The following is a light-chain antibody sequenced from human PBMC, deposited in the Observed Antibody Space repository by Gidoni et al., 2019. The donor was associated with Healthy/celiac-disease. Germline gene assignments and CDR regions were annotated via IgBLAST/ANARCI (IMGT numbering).Light chain of an antibody. CDR1: QSISSW. V-gene: IGKV1-5*03. Sequence: DIQMTQSPSTLSASVGDRVTITCWASQSISSWLAWYQQKPGKAPKLLISKASSLESGVPSRFSGSGSGTEFTLTISSLQPDDFATYYCQQYNSYSPTTFGQGTKVEIK. CDR2: KAS. J-gene: IGKJ1*01. CDR3: QQYNSYSPTT.